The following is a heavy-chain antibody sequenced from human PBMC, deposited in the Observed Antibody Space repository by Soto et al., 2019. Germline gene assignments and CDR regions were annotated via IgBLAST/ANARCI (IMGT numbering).Heavy chain of an antibody. CDR3: ARSAGIVVVPAAIGGMDV. J-gene: IGHJ6*02. V-gene: IGHV1-2*04. D-gene: IGHD2-2*01. Sequence: ASVKVSCTASGYTFTGYYMHWVRQAPGQGLEWMGWINPNSGGTNYAQKFQGWVTMTRDTSISTAYMELSRLRSDDTAVYYCARSAGIVVVPAAIGGMDVWGQGTTVTVSS. CDR1: GYTFTGYY. CDR2: INPNSGGT.